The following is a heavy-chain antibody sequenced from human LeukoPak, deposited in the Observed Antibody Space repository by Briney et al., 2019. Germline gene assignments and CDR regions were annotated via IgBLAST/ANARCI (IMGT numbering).Heavy chain of an antibody. V-gene: IGHV3-21*01. J-gene: IGHJ6*02. Sequence: GGSLRLSCVVSGFTVSSSYMSWVRQAPGKGLEWVSSISSSSSYIYYADSVKGRFTISRDNAKNSLYLQMNSLRAEDTAVYYCARDSKEATTNGMDVWGQGTTVTVSS. CDR3: ARDSKEATTNGMDV. D-gene: IGHD1-1*01. CDR2: ISSSSSYI. CDR1: GFTVSSSY.